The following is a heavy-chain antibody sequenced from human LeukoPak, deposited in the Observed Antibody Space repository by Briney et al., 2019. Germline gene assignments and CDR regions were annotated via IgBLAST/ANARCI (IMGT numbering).Heavy chain of an antibody. CDR2: IYPGDSDT. D-gene: IGHD3-22*01. V-gene: IGHV5-51*01. CDR1: GYSFTSYW. Sequence: GESLKISCKGSGYSFTSYWIGWVRQMPGKGLEWMGIIYPGDSDTRYSPSFQGQVTISADKSISTAYLQWSSPKASDTAMYYCARQYYYDSSGYYHVGAFDIWGQGTMVTVSS. J-gene: IGHJ3*02. CDR3: ARQYYYDSSGYYHVGAFDI.